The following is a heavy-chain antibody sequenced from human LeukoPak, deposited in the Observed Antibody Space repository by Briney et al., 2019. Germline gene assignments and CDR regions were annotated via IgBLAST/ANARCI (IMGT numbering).Heavy chain of an antibody. D-gene: IGHD5-18*01. J-gene: IGHJ3*02. V-gene: IGHV3-30*02. Sequence: TGGSLRLSCAASGFTFSGSGMHWVRQAPGKGLEWVAFIRYYGSDKYYADSVKGRFTISRDNSKNTLYLQMNSLRAEDTAVYYCAKDRGWIQLWLDAFDIWGQGTMVTVSS. CDR1: GFTFSGSG. CDR3: AKDRGWIQLWLDAFDI. CDR2: IRYYGSDK.